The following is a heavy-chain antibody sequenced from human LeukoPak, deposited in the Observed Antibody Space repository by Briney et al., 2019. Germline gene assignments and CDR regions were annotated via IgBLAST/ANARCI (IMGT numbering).Heavy chain of an antibody. D-gene: IGHD5-18*01. J-gene: IGHJ4*02. CDR3: ARDLSGIAGYTYGRGIDY. CDR1: GFTFSSYW. V-gene: IGHV3-74*01. Sequence: GGSLSLSCAASGFTFSSYWMHWVRQTPGKGLMWVSRINSDGSSIGYADSVKGRFTISRDNAKTSLYLQMNSLRAEDTAVYYCARDLSGIAGYTYGRGIDYWGQGTLVTVSS. CDR2: INSDGSSI.